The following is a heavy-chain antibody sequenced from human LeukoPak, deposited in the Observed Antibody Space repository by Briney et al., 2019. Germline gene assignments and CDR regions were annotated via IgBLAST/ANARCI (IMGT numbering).Heavy chain of an antibody. CDR1: AYSISSGYD. CDR2: IYHSGCT. J-gene: IGHJ4*02. CDR3: ARVGSGWYSYYFDY. D-gene: IGHD6-19*01. V-gene: IGHV4-38-2*01. Sequence: PWASLSLTCAVSAYSISSGYDWGSIRQPPGTGLERIGSIYHSGCTYYNPSLKSRVTISVDTSKNQSSLKLSSVTAADTAVYYCARVGSGWYSYYFDYWGQGTLVTVPS.